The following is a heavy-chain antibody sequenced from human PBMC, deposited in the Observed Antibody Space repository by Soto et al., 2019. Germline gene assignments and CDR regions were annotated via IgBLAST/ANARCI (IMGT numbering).Heavy chain of an antibody. V-gene: IGHV4-31*03. D-gene: IGHD6-13*01. CDR3: ARETRRYSSSFDY. Sequence: QVQLQESGPGLWNPSQTLSPTCTFSGGSFGGGGYYWGWTRRPPGRGLEWIGYIYYSGSTYYNPSLKSRVTISVDTSKNQFSLKLSSVTAADTAVYYCARETRRYSSSFDYWGQGTLVTVSS. CDR2: IYYSGST. CDR1: GGSFGGGGYY. J-gene: IGHJ4*02.